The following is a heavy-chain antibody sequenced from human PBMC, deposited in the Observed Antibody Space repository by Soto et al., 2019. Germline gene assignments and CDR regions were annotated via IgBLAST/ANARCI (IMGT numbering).Heavy chain of an antibody. Sequence: SETLSLTCSVSGRSISEINSYWGWIRQTPGEGLEWIGTIHHTGSTYYNPSLKSRVIISLDTSKNQFSLKLSSVTAADTALYYCARPEGGYGSGYSWFDPWGQGT. CDR2: IHHTGST. CDR1: GRSISEINSY. V-gene: IGHV4-39*01. J-gene: IGHJ5*02. CDR3: ARPEGGYGSGYSWFDP. D-gene: IGHD5-12*01.